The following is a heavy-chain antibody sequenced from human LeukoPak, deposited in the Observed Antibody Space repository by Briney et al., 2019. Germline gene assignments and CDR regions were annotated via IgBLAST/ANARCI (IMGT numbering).Heavy chain of an antibody. V-gene: IGHV4-34*01. J-gene: IGHJ4*02. CDR2: INHSGST. CDR1: GGSFSGYY. D-gene: IGHD3-10*01. CDR3: ARGYMVRGVQLDY. Sequence: PSETLSLTCAVYGGSFSGYYWSWIRQPPGKGLEWIGEINHSGSTNYNPSLKSRGTISVDTSKNQFSLKPSSVPAADPAVYYCARGYMVRGVQLDYWGQGTLVTVSS.